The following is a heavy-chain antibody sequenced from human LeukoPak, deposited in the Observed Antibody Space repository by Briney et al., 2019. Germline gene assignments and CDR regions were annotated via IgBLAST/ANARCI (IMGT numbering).Heavy chain of an antibody. CDR2: IYNSGST. Sequence: SETLSLTCSVSGGAISIYYWSWIRQPPGKGPEWIGYIYNSGSTNYNPSLKSRVTISVDTSKNQFSLKLSSVTAADTAVYYCAGLGDYRFFDYWGQGTLITVSS. J-gene: IGHJ4*02. V-gene: IGHV4-59*08. CDR1: GGAISIYY. D-gene: IGHD4-17*01. CDR3: AGLGDYRFFDY.